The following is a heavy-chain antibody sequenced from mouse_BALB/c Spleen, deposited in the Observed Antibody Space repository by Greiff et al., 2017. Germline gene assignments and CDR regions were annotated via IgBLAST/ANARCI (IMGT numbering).Heavy chain of an antibody. CDR2: INSNGGST. CDR1: GFTFSSYY. Sequence: EVQLVESGGGLVKLGGSLKLSCAASGFTFSSYYMSWVRQTPEKRLELVAAINSNGGSTYYPDTVKGRFTISRDNAKNTLYLQMSSLKSEDTALYYCARHNYGSSSFAYWGQGTLVTVSA. V-gene: IGHV5-6-2*01. CDR3: ARHNYGSSSFAY. D-gene: IGHD1-1*01. J-gene: IGHJ3*01.